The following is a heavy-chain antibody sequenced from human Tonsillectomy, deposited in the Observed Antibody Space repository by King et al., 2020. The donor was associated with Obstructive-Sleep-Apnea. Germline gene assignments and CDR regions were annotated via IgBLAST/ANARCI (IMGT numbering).Heavy chain of an antibody. J-gene: IGHJ4*02. Sequence: GQLVQSGGGVVQPGGSLRLSCAASGFTFSFYGMHWVRQAPGKGLEWVAFIRYDETNKYYADSVKGRFTISRDNPKNTLYLQMNSLRTEDTAVYYCAKDLEDFDWLRCPCFDYWGQGTLVTVSS. CDR2: IRYDETNK. D-gene: IGHD3-9*01. CDR3: AKDLEDFDWLRCPCFDY. CDR1: GFTFSFYG. V-gene: IGHV3-30*02.